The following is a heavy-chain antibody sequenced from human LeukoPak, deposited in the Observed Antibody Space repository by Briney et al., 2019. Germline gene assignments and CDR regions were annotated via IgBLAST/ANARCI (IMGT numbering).Heavy chain of an antibody. J-gene: IGHJ4*02. Sequence: GGSLRLSCAASGFTFINYAVGWVRQAPGKGLEWVSALSGSGGSTYYADSVKGRFTISRDNSKNTLYLQMNSLRAEDTAVYYCAKGLYSSTKKFDYWGQGTLVTVSS. V-gene: IGHV3-23*01. CDR2: LSGSGGST. D-gene: IGHD6-13*01. CDR1: GFTFINYA. CDR3: AKGLYSSTKKFDY.